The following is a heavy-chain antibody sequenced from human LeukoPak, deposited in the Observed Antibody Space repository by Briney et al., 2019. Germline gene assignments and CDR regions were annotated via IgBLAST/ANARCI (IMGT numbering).Heavy chain of an antibody. CDR1: GGSISSSSYY. V-gene: IGHV4-39*07. D-gene: IGHD2-2*01. CDR2: IYYSGST. J-gene: IGHJ5*02. CDR3: AENIVVVPAARGPRTGWIDP. Sequence: SETLSLTCTVSGGSISSSSYYWGWIRQPPGKGLEWIGSIYYSGSTYYNPSLKSRVTISVDTSKNQFSLKLSSVTAADTAVYYCAENIVVVPAARGPRTGWIDPWGQGTLVTVSS.